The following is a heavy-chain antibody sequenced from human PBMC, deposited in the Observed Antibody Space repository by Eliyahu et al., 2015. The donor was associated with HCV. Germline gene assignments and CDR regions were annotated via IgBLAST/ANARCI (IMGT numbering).Heavy chain of an antibody. Sequence: QVQLQESGPGLVKPSQTLSLTCTVSGGSIXSGDYYWSWIRQPPGEGLEWIGYIYYSGSTYYNPSLKSRVTISVDTSKNQFSLKLSSVTAADTAVYYCARVSYYYDSSGFHWGQGTLVTVSS. J-gene: IGHJ4*02. CDR3: ARVSYYYDSSGFH. V-gene: IGHV4-30-4*01. CDR1: GGSIXSGDYY. CDR2: IYYSGST. D-gene: IGHD3-22*01.